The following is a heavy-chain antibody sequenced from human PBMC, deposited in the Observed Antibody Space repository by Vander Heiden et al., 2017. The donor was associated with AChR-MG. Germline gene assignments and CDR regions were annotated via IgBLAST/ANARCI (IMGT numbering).Heavy chain of an antibody. V-gene: IGHV1-46*03. J-gene: IGHJ4*02. CDR1: GITFTNYH. Sequence: QVQLVQSGAEVKKPGASLKVSCKTTGITFTNYHMHWARQAPAPGLEWVGTINPSLDSTHYAQKFQGRVRMTRDTSTKTVYMDMTSLRPEDTAVYFCARELTGSFYFDFWGQGSLVTVSS. CDR3: ARELTGSFYFDF. CDR2: INPSLDST. D-gene: IGHD1-26*01.